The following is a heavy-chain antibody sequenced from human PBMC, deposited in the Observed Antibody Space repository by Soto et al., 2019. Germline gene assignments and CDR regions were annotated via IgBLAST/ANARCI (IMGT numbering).Heavy chain of an antibody. J-gene: IGHJ4*02. CDR1: GGYISSYP. Sequence: QVHLQESGPGLVRPSETLSLTCIVSGGYISSYPWSWIRQPPGKGLEWIGYIYSSGSTNYNPSLKSRVTISVDTSKNHFSLKLSSVTAADTAVYYCARQGGGSSWHRVDYWGQGTLVTVSS. V-gene: IGHV4-59*08. CDR3: ARQGGGSSWHRVDY. D-gene: IGHD6-13*01. CDR2: IYSSGST.